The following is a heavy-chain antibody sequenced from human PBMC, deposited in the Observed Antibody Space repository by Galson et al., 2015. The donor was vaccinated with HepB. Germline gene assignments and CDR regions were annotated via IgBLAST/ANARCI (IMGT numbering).Heavy chain of an antibody. J-gene: IGHJ2*01. D-gene: IGHD5-12*01. CDR3: ARDQGVIVAAHWDNSDL. V-gene: IGHV4-59*01. CDR1: GGSISSYY. Sequence: SETLSLTCTVSGGSISSYYWSWIRLPPGKGLQWIGYIYDNGTTNYNPSLRSRVTISLDTSTKQFSLRLTSVTAADTAVYYCARDQGVIVAAHWDNSDLWGRGTLVIVSS. CDR2: IYDNGTT.